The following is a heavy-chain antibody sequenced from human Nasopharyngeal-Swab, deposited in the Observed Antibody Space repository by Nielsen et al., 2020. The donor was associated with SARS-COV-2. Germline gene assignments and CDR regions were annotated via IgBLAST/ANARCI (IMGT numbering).Heavy chain of an antibody. J-gene: IGHJ6*03. CDR3: ARVSRYYYMDV. Sequence: WLRQSPGKGLEWIGYIYYSGSTYYNPSLKSRVTISVDTSKNQFSLKLSSVTAADTAVYYCARVSRYYYMDVWGKGTTVTVSS. V-gene: IGHV4-31*02. CDR2: IYYSGST.